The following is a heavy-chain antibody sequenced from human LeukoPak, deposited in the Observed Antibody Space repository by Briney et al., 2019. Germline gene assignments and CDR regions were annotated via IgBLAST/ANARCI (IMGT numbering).Heavy chain of an antibody. Sequence: SETLSLTCTVSGGSISSYYWSWIRQPAGKGLEWIGRIYTSGSTNYNPSLKSRVTISVDTSKNQFSLKLSSVTAADTAVYYCAKAIVVVPAAIGGWFDPWGQGTLVTVSS. CDR1: GGSISSYY. CDR2: IYTSGST. V-gene: IGHV4-4*07. J-gene: IGHJ5*02. D-gene: IGHD2-2*02. CDR3: AKAIVVVPAAIGGWFDP.